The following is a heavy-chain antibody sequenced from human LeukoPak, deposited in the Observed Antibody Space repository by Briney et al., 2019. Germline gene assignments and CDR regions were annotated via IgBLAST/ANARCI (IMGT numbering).Heavy chain of an antibody. CDR3: AKGGEGSGWTYFDY. J-gene: IGHJ4*02. CDR2: ISSSGSTI. D-gene: IGHD6-19*01. Sequence: GGSLRLSCAASGFIFSDYYMSWIRQAPGKGLEWISYISSSGSTIYYADSVKGRFTISRDNAKNSLYLQMNSLRAEDTALYYCAKGGEGSGWTYFDYWGQGTLVTVSS. V-gene: IGHV3-11*01. CDR1: GFIFSDYY.